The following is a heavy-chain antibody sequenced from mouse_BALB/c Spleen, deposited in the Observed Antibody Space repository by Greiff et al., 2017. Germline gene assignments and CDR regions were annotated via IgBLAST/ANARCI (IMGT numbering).Heavy chain of an antibody. CDR1: GFNIKDTY. D-gene: IGHD1-1*01. Sequence: EVQLQQSGAELVKPGASVKLSCTASGFNIKDTYMHWVKQRPEQGLEWIGRIDPANGNTKYDPKFQGKATITADTSSNTAYLQLSSLTSEDTAVYYCARRPFTEAMDYWGQGTSGTVSS. CDR3: ARRPFTEAMDY. V-gene: IGHV14-3*02. J-gene: IGHJ4*01. CDR2: IDPANGNT.